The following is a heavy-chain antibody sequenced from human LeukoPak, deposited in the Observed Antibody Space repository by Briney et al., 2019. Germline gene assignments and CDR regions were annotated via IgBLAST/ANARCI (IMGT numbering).Heavy chain of an antibody. J-gene: IGHJ4*02. CDR3: ANSGSYWGFDY. Sequence: SETLSLTCTVSGASISSYYWSWIRQPPGKGLEWIGYISSSGSTDYNSSLKSRVTISLDTSKNQFSLKLSSVTAADTAVYYCANSGSYWGFDYWGQGTLVTVSS. V-gene: IGHV4-59*08. CDR2: ISSSGST. D-gene: IGHD1-26*01. CDR1: GASISSYY.